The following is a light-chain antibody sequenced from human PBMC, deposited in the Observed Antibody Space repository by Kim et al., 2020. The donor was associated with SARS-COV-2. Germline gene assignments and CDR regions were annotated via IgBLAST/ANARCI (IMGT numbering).Light chain of an antibody. CDR1: QKINTN. CDR3: QQIHKWPQN. J-gene: IGKJ2*01. V-gene: IGKV3-15*01. Sequence: EIVLTQSPATLSVSPGERATLSCRASQKINTNLAWYQQRPGQSPRLLIYGASTRATGVPARFSGSGSGTEFTLTIFSLQSEDFATYRCQQIHKWPQNFGQGTKLKI. CDR2: GAS.